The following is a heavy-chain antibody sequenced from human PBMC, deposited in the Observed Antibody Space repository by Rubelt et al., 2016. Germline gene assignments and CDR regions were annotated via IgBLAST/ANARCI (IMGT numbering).Heavy chain of an antibody. V-gene: IGHV3-30*18. CDR3: AKDLSSSNTFYFDY. CDR2: ISYDGSNK. D-gene: IGHD2-2*01. Sequence: GKGLEWVTVISYDGSNKYYADSVKGRFTISRDNSKNTLYLQMNSLRAEDTTMYYCAKDLSSSNTFYFDYWGQGTLVTVSS. J-gene: IGHJ4*02.